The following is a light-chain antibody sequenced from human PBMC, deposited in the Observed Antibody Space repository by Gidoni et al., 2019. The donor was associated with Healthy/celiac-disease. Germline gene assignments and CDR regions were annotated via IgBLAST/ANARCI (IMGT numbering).Light chain of an antibody. Sequence: DVVMTQSPLSLPVTLGQPASISCRSSESLVNSDGNTYLNWFYQRPGQSPRRLIYKVSNRDPGVPDRFSGSGSGTDFTLKISRVEAEDVGVYYCMQGTHWPRTFXQXTKLEIK. J-gene: IGKJ2*01. V-gene: IGKV2-30*01. CDR1: ESLVNSDGNTY. CDR3: MQGTHWPRT. CDR2: KVS.